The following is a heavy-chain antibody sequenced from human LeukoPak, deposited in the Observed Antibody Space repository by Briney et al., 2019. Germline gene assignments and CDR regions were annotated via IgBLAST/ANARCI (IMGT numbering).Heavy chain of an antibody. J-gene: IGHJ4*02. Sequence: GGSLRLSCAASGFTFSSYAMHWVRQAPGKGLEWVAVISYDGSNKYYADSVKGRFTISRDNSKNTLYLQMNSLRAEDTAVYYCARGGHYYGSGSYYNNVDYWGQGTLVTVSS. CDR3: ARGGHYYGSGSYYNNVDY. CDR2: ISYDGSNK. D-gene: IGHD3-10*01. V-gene: IGHV3-30*04. CDR1: GFTFSSYA.